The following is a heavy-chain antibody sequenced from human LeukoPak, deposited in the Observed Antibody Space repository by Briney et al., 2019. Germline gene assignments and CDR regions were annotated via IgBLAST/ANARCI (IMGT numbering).Heavy chain of an antibody. V-gene: IGHV4-34*01. D-gene: IGHD3-22*01. CDR1: GRSFSGYY. Sequence: SETLSLTCAVYGRSFSGYYWSWIRQPPGKGLEWIGEINHSGSANYNPSLKSRVTISVDMSKNQFSLKLSSVTAADTAVYYCARARGDYYDSSGYYSAFDYWGQGTLVTVSS. CDR2: INHSGSA. J-gene: IGHJ4*02. CDR3: ARARGDYYDSSGYYSAFDY.